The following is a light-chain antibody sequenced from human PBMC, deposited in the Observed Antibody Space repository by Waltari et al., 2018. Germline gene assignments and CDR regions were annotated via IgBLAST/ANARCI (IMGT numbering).Light chain of an antibody. CDR1: QSVGNY. V-gene: IGKV3-11*01. J-gene: IGKJ4*01. CDR2: DAT. CDR3: QGRSLWPSLT. Sequence: VLTQSPATLSLSPGQRATLSCTASQSVGNYLAWYQQKPGQAPSLLIFDATNRAPGVPARFSGSGSRTDFTLTSDSLEAEDFAVYYGQGRSLWPSLTFGGGTKVEIK.